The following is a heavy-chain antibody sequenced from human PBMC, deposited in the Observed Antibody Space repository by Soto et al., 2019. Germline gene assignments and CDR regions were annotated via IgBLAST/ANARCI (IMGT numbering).Heavy chain of an antibody. Sequence: PGGSLRLSCAASGFTFSSYSMNWVRQAPGKGLEWVSYISSSSTIYYADSVKGRFTISRDNAKNSLYLQMNSLRDEDTAVYYCARSAYCGGDCPGFDYWGQGTLVTVSS. V-gene: IGHV3-48*02. D-gene: IGHD2-21*02. CDR2: ISSSSTI. CDR3: ARSAYCGGDCPGFDY. J-gene: IGHJ4*02. CDR1: GFTFSSYS.